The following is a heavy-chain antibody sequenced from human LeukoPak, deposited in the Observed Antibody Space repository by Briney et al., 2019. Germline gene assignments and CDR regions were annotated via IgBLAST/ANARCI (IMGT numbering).Heavy chain of an antibody. CDR1: GFTFSSYG. CDR2: IWYDGSNK. CDR3: AREMSTYYFDY. Sequence: GGSLRLSCAASGFTFSSYGMHWVRQAPGKGLEWVAVIWYDGSNKYCADSVKGRFTISRDNSKNTLYLQMNSLRAEDTAVYYCAREMSTYYFDYWGQGTLVTVSS. J-gene: IGHJ4*02. V-gene: IGHV3-33*01.